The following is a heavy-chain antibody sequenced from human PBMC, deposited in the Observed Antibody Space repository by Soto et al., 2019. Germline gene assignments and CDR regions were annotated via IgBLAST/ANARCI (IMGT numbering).Heavy chain of an antibody. D-gene: IGHD1-26*01. V-gene: IGHV3-53*01. CDR1: AFTISTKH. J-gene: IGHJ4*02. CDR2: IYTGGST. CDR3: AGLYSGTYRAIDY. Sequence: EVQLVESGGGLIQPGGSLRLSCAASAFTISTKHMNWVRQTPGKGLEWVSVIYTGGSTYYADSVKGRFTISRDNSKNTLYLQMNSLRAEDTAVYYCAGLYSGTYRAIDYWGQGALVTVSS.